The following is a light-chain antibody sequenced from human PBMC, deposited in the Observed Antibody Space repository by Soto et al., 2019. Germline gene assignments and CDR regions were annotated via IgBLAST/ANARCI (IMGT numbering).Light chain of an antibody. J-gene: IGKJ4*01. V-gene: IGKV3-11*01. CDR3: QQRKNWPPVT. CDR2: DTS. CDR1: QNIGIY. Sequence: ETVLTQSPATLSLSPGETATLSCRASQNIGIYLAWYQQKPGQPPRLLIYDTSNRATGIPARFSGSGSGTDFTVTISSLEPEDFAVYYCQQRKNWPPVTFGGGTKVEIK.